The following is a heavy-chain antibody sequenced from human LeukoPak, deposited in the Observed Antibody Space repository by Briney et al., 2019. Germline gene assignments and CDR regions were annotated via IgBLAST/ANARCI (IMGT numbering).Heavy chain of an antibody. J-gene: IGHJ4*02. CDR2: INHSGST. D-gene: IGHD4-11*01. Sequence: SETLSLTCAVYGGSFSGYYWSWIRQPPGKGLEWIGEINHSGSTNYNPSLKSRVTISVDTSKNQFSLKLSSVTAADTAVYYCARLQGYFDYWGQGTLVTVSS. V-gene: IGHV4-34*01. CDR3: ARLQGYFDY. CDR1: GGSFSGYY.